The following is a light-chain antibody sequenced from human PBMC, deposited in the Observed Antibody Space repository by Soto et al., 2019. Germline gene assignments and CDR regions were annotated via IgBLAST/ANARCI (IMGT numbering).Light chain of an antibody. Sequence: DTQMTQSPSSLSASIGDRVTITCLASQDINNYLNWYEQKPGKAPKLLIYDASNLKTGVPSRFSGSGSGTDFTFTISSLQPEDIATYYCQQYDNLPITFGQGTRLDIK. V-gene: IGKV1-33*01. J-gene: IGKJ5*01. CDR1: QDINNY. CDR2: DAS. CDR3: QQYDNLPIT.